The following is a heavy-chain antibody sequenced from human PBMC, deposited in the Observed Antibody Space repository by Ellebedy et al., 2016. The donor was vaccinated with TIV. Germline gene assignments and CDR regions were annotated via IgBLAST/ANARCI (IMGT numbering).Heavy chain of an antibody. Sequence: GESLKISCKGSGYRFSDYWIGWVRQLPGKGLEWMGKIFPRDSETIYSPSFQGQVTISADQSVTTAHLQWNSLRASDTAMYYCAAKNVNNSGLLGDAFDVWGQGTFVTVSS. CDR1: GYRFSDYW. CDR2: IFPRDSET. J-gene: IGHJ3*01. CDR3: AAKNVNNSGLLGDAFDV. D-gene: IGHD6-19*01. V-gene: IGHV5-51*01.